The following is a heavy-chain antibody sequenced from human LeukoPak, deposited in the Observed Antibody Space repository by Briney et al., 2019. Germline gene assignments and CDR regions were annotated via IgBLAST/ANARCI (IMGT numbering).Heavy chain of an antibody. V-gene: IGHV3-33*08. Sequence: GRSLRLSCAASGFTFSSYAMHWVRQAPGKGLEWVAVIWNDARATYADSVKGRFTISRDNFKSTLDLQMGSLTAEDTAFYYCARDRYYDSSGYTFDSWGQGTLVTVSS. CDR1: GFTFSSYA. D-gene: IGHD3-22*01. J-gene: IGHJ4*02. CDR2: IWNDARAT. CDR3: ARDRYYDSSGYTFDS.